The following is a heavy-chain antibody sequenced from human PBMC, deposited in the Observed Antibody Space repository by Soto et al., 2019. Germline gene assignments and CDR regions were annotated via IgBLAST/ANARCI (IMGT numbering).Heavy chain of an antibody. CDR3: TRDGTITFGGVLVPNWFDP. Sequence: EVQLVESGGGLVKPGGSLRLSCAASGFTFINVWMSWVRQAPGKGLEWVGRIKSKTAGGTTDYAAPVKGRFTISRDDSKNTLYLQMNSLKTEDKAVYYCTRDGTITFGGVLVPNWFDPWGQGTLVTVSS. V-gene: IGHV3-15*01. CDR1: GFTFINVW. D-gene: IGHD3-16*02. J-gene: IGHJ5*02. CDR2: IKSKTAGGTT.